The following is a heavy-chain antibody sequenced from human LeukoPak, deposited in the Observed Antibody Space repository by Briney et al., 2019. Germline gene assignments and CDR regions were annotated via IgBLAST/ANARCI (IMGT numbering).Heavy chain of an antibody. D-gene: IGHD3-16*01. CDR2: ISTNSGGT. Sequence: GASLTVSCKASGYTFGAYYMYWVRQAPGQGLEWMAWISTNSGGTNYPQTFQGRVTITRDTSINTAYMELIRLISDDTAVYFCATWGLHFDIWGQGTMVIVAS. V-gene: IGHV1-2*02. CDR3: ATWGLHFDI. J-gene: IGHJ3*02. CDR1: GYTFGAYY.